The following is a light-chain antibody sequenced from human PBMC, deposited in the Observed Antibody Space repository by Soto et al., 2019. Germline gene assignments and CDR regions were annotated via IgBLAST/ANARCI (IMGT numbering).Light chain of an antibody. CDR1: RTISTY. J-gene: IGKJ4*01. CDR3: QQTYSDIS. V-gene: IGKV1-39*01. Sequence: DVRMTQSPSSLSASVGDTITITCRASRTISTYLNWFQQKPGEPPRLLIYGASTVHDGVPSRFSGSGSGADFTLTSSGLQPEFLASYHCQQTYSDISFGGGTKV. CDR2: GAS.